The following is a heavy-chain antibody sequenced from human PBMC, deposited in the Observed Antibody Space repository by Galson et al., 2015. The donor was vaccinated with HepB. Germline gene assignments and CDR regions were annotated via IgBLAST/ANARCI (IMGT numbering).Heavy chain of an antibody. CDR2: ISGSTYI. CDR1: GFSLSAYN. V-gene: IGHV3-69-1*01. CDR3: ARDSGSYDVLTCYSSDFDL. D-gene: IGHD3-9*01. J-gene: IGHJ4*02. Sequence: SLRLSCAASGFSLSAYNMNWVRQAPGKGLEWVSSISGSTYIYYKDSVQGRFTISRDTAENSVYLQMNSLRVEDTAVYYCARDSGSYDVLTCYSSDFDLWGPGTLVTVSS.